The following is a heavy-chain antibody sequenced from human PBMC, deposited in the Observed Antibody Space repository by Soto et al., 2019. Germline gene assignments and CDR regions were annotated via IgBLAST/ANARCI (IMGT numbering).Heavy chain of an antibody. Sequence: AVKVSCKACGVTFSSYAISWVRQAPGQGLEWMGGIIPIFGTANYAQKFQGRVTITADESTSTAYMELSSLRSEDTAVYYCARDQGYYYDSSGYVGYWGQGTLVTVSS. D-gene: IGHD3-22*01. CDR2: IIPIFGTA. V-gene: IGHV1-69*13. CDR1: GVTFSSYA. J-gene: IGHJ4*02. CDR3: ARDQGYYYDSSGYVGY.